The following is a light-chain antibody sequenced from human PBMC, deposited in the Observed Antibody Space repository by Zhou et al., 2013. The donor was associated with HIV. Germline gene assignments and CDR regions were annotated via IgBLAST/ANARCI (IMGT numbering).Light chain of an antibody. V-gene: IGKV1D-13*01. CDR3: QRYDYVPSIT. Sequence: AIQLTQSPSSLSASVGDRVTITCRASQGISSALAWYQQKPGKAPKLLIYDASSLESGVPSRFSGSGSGTVFTLTITNLQPEDIATYYCQRYDYVPSITFGQGTRLEIK. J-gene: IGKJ5*01. CDR2: DAS. CDR1: QGISSA.